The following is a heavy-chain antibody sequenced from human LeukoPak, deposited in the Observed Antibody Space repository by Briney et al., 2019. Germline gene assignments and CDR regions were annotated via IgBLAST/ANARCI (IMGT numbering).Heavy chain of an antibody. J-gene: IGHJ6*03. CDR3: AGRSCSSTSCFYYYYYMDV. CDR1: GFTFSSYA. V-gene: IGHV3-64*01. CDR2: ISSNGGST. D-gene: IGHD2-2*01. Sequence: GGSLRLSCAASGFTFSSYAMHWVRQAPGKGLEYVSAISSNGGSTYYANSVKGRFTISRDNSKNTLYLQMGSLRAEDMAVYYCAGRSCSSTSCFYYYYYMDVWGKGTTVTVSS.